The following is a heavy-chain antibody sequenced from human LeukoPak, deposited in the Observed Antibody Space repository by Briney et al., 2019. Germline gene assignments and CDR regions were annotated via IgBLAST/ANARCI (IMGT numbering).Heavy chain of an antibody. V-gene: IGHV3-48*03. CDR2: ISDSGTTE. D-gene: IGHD2-8*01. Sequence: GGSLRLSCADSGFSLSSFQMNWVRQAPGKGLEWISYISDSGTTEYYADSVKGRFTISRDNAKNSLYLQMNSLTGEDTALYYCARDGTTNRYNWFDSWGQGTLVTVSS. CDR1: GFSLSSFQ. CDR3: ARDGTTNRYNWFDS. J-gene: IGHJ5*01.